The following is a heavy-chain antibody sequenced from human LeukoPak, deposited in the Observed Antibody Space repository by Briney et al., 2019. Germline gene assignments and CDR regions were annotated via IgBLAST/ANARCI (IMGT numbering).Heavy chain of an antibody. Sequence: SQTLSLTCTVSGGSISSGDYYWSWIRQPPGKGLEWIGYIYYSGSTYYNPSLKSRVTISVDTSKNQFSLKLSSVTAADTAVYYCAREGQLRGGDWFDPWGQGTLVTVSS. V-gene: IGHV4-30-4*01. CDR1: GGSISSGDYY. CDR2: IYYSGST. CDR3: AREGQLRGGDWFDP. J-gene: IGHJ5*02. D-gene: IGHD3-3*01.